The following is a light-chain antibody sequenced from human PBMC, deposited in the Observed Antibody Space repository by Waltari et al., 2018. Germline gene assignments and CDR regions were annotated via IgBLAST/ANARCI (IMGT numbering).Light chain of an antibody. J-gene: IGKJ2*01. CDR1: QDISNY. V-gene: IGKV1-33*01. CDR3: QQYDNLPYT. CDR2: DAS. Sequence: DIQMTQSPSSLSASVGDRVTSTRQASQDISNYLNWYQQKPGKAPKLLIYDASNLETGVPSRFSGSGSGTDFTFTISSLQPEDIATYYCQQYDNLPYTFGQGTKLEIK.